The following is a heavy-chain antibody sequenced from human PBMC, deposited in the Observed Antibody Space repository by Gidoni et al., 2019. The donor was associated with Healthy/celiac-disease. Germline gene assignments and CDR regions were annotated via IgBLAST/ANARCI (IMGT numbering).Heavy chain of an antibody. J-gene: IGHJ6*02. D-gene: IGHD3-16*01. CDR2: ISYDGSNK. CDR1: GSPCRSYG. Sequence: QVQLVESGGGVVQPGRSLRLSRAASGSPCRSYGMHWVRQAPGKGLEWVAVISYDGSNKYYADSVKGRFTNSRDNSKNTLYLQMNSLRAEDTAVYYCAKPPEGEDYYYGMDVWGQGTTVTVSS. V-gene: IGHV3-30*18. CDR3: AKPPEGEDYYYGMDV.